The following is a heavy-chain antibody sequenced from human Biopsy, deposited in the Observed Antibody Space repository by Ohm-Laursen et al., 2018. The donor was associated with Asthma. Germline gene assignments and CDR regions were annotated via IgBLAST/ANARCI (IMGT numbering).Heavy chain of an antibody. Sequence: ASVKVSCKASGYTFINYAIHWVRQAPGQRLEWMGWINAGIGNTKYSQKFQGRVTISRDTSASTAYMELSRLRSDDSALYYCARTYYDVFAIWGQGTMVTVSS. CDR2: INAGIGNT. D-gene: IGHD3-10*01. V-gene: IGHV1-3*01. CDR1: GYTFINYA. J-gene: IGHJ3*02. CDR3: ARTYYDVFAI.